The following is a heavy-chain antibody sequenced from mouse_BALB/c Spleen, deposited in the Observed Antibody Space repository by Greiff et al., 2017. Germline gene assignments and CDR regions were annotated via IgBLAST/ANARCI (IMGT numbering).Heavy chain of an antibody. J-gene: IGHJ4*01. CDR3: ARGGDSSGYSYAMDY. Sequence: DVQLQESGPGLVKPSQSLSLTCTVTGYSITSDYAWNWIRQFPGNKLEWMGYISYSGSTSYNPSLKSRISITRDTSKNQFFLQLNSVTTEDTATYYCARGGDSSGYSYAMDYWGQGTSVTVSS. CDR1: GYSITSDYA. V-gene: IGHV3-2*02. D-gene: IGHD3-2*01. CDR2: ISYSGST.